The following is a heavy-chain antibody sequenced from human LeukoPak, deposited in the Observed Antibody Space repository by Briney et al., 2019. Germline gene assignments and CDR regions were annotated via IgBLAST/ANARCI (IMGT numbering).Heavy chain of an antibody. J-gene: IGHJ3*02. CDR3: AKGYLRLPFDAFHI. CDR1: GFTFSNYA. CDR2: ISGSGDTT. D-gene: IGHD3-3*01. Sequence: GGSLRLSCAASGFTFSNYAMSWVRQAPGKGLESVASISGSGDTTYSADFVKGRFTISRDNSKNTLYLQMNSLRADDTAVYYCAKGYLRLPFDAFHIWGQGTMVTVSS. V-gene: IGHV3-23*01.